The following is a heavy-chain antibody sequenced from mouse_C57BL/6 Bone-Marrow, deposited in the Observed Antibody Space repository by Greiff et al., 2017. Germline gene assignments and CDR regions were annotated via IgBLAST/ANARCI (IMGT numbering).Heavy chain of an antibody. CDR1: GYTFTSYW. CDR2: IDPSDSYT. J-gene: IGHJ2*01. Sequence: QVQLQQPGAELVMPGASVKLSCKASGYTFTSYWMHWVKQRPGQGLEWIGEIDPSDSYTNYNQKFKGKSTLTVDKSSSTAYMQRSSLTSEDSAVYYCARYRGSGPYCDNWGKGTTLTVSS. CDR3: ARYRGSGPYCDN. D-gene: IGHD1-3*01. V-gene: IGHV1-69*01.